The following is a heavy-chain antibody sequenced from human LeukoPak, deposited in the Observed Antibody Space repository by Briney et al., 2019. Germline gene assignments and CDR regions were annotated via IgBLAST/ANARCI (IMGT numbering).Heavy chain of an antibody. V-gene: IGHV3-66*01. D-gene: IGHD1-14*01. Sequence: GGSLRLSCAAAGFTVSNNYMSWVRQAPGKGLEWVSLIYRDGNTNYADSVKGRFAISRDKSKNTLSLQMNSLRAEDTAVYYCARRSEPAGLAIDMSGQGTMVTVSS. J-gene: IGHJ3*02. CDR2: IYRDGNT. CDR3: ARRSEPAGLAIDM. CDR1: GFTVSNNY.